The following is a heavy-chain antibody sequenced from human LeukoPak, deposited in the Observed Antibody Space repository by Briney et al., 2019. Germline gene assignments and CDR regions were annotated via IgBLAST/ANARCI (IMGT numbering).Heavy chain of an antibody. Sequence: GASVKVSCKASGYTFSSHDINWVRQATGQGLEWMGWMNPNSGNTGYAQKFQGRVTITRNTSITTAYMELSSLRSEDTAVYFCARGYSSSWHPYYYYMDVWGKGTTVTVSS. V-gene: IGHV1-8*01. CDR2: MNPNSGNT. J-gene: IGHJ6*03. CDR3: ARGYSSSWHPYYYYMDV. D-gene: IGHD6-13*01. CDR1: GYTFSSHD.